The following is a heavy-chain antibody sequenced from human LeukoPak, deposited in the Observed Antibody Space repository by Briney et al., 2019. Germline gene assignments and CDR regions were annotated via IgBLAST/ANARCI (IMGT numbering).Heavy chain of an antibody. CDR1: GGSFTNYY. CDR3: ARGPGTLGLSP. D-gene: IGHD1-7*01. CDR2: INHSGDT. V-gene: IGHV4-34*01. Sequence: PSETLSLTCNVSGGSFTNYYWSWIRQTPGKGLEWIGRINHSGDTSYNPSLRSRMTLSVDRSKNQFSLKVTSVTAADTGVYYCARGPGTLGLSPWGQGTLVTVSS. J-gene: IGHJ5*02.